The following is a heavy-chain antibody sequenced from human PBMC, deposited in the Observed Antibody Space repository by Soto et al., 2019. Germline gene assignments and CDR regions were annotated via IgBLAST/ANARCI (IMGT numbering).Heavy chain of an antibody. J-gene: IGHJ6*02. D-gene: IGHD2-2*02. V-gene: IGHV1-18*01. CDR1: GYTFTSYG. Sequence: ASVKVSCKASGYTFTSYGISWVRQAPGQGREWMGWISAYNGNTNYAQKLQGRVTMTTDTSTSTAYMELRSLRSDDTAVYYCASTDIVVVPAAIGPQYYYGMDVWGQGTTVTVSS. CDR3: ASTDIVVVPAAIGPQYYYGMDV. CDR2: ISAYNGNT.